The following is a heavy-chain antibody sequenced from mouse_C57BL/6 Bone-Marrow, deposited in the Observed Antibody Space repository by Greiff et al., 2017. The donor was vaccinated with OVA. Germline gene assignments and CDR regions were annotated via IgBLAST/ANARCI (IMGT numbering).Heavy chain of an antibody. D-gene: IGHD2-3*01. Sequence: QVQLQQSGAELVKPGASVKLSCTASGYTFTSYWMHWVQQRPGQGLEWIGMIHPNSGSTNYNEKFKSKATLTVDKSSSTAYMQLSSLTSEDSAVYYCAGFYDGYCPGFAYWGQGTLVTVSA. CDR1: GYTFTSYW. CDR3: AGFYDGYCPGFAY. V-gene: IGHV1-64*01. J-gene: IGHJ3*01. CDR2: IHPNSGST.